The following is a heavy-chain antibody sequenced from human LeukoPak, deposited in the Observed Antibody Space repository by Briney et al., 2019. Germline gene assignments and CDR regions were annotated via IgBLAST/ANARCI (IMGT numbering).Heavy chain of an antibody. CDR1: GASISSFY. V-gene: IGHV4-59*01. CDR3: ARVPVYYGMDV. CDR2: VYYTGRT. J-gene: IGHJ6*02. Sequence: PSETLSLTCTVSGASISSFYLSWIRQPPGKGLEFIGYVYYTGRTNYTPSLESRVTISLDTSKNEFSLKMSSVTAADTAVYYCARVPVYYGMDVWGQGTTVTVSS.